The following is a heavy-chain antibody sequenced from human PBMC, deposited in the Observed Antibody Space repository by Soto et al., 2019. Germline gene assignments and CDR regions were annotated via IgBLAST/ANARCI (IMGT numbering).Heavy chain of an antibody. CDR2: INPNSGGT. V-gene: IGHV1-2*02. CDR1: GYTFNTYG. D-gene: IGHD6-19*01. J-gene: IGHJ6*02. CDR3: ARVAAVGYYYGMDV. Sequence: GTSVKVSCKDSGYTFNTYGITWVLQAPGQGLEWMGWINPNSGGTNYAQKFQGRVTMTRDTSISTAYMELSRLRSDDTAVYYCARVAAVGYYYGMDVWGQGTTVTVSS.